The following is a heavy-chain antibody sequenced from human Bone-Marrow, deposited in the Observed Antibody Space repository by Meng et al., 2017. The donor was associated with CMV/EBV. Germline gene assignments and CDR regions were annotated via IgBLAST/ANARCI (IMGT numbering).Heavy chain of an antibody. CDR1: GYSISSGYF. V-gene: IGHV4-38-2*01. D-gene: IGHD2-21*01. Sequence: ESLKISCSVSGYSISSGYFWAWMRQSPGKGLQWVGTVYHTGTTYYSPSLKDRVTISLDTSRNQFSLDLSVVTAADTAIYFCASVVDYWVSIFWGQGTLVTVSS. CDR2: VYHTGTT. J-gene: IGHJ1*01. CDR3: ASVVDYWVSIF.